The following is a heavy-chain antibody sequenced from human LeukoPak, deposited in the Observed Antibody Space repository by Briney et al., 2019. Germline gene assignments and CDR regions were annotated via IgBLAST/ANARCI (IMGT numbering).Heavy chain of an antibody. CDR3: AKVHKKGYCSGGSCTGTLYYFDY. V-gene: IGHV3-23*01. J-gene: IGHJ4*02. CDR1: GFTFSSYA. CDR2: ISGSGGST. D-gene: IGHD2-15*01. Sequence: PGGSLRLSCAASGFTFSSYAMSWVRQAPGKGLEWVSAISGSGGSTYYADSVKGRFTISRDNSKNTLYPQMNSLRAEDTAVYYCAKVHKKGYCSGGSCTGTLYYFDYWGQGTLVTVSS.